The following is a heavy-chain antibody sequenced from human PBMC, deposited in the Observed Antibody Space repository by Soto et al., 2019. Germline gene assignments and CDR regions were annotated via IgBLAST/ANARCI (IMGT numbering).Heavy chain of an antibody. CDR1: GGTFRSYS. J-gene: IGHJ6*01. V-gene: IGHV1-69*01. CDR2: IIPIFVIT. Sequence: QVQLVQSGAEVKKPGSSVKVSCKASGGTFRSYSISWVRQAPGQGLEWMGGIIPIFVITNYAQKFQGRVTITADESTSTADTELSSLGSDDTAVYYCARPDEGGYSSNHHYYYAVDVWGQGTTVTV. CDR3: ARPDEGGYSSNHHYYYAVDV. D-gene: IGHD3-22*01.